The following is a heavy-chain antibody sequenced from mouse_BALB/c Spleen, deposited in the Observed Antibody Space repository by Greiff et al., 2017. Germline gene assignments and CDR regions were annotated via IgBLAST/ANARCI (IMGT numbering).Heavy chain of an antibody. J-gene: IGHJ1*01. D-gene: IGHD2-12*01. Sequence: EVQVVESGGDLVKPGGSLKLSCAASGFTFSSYGMSWVRQTPGKRLEWVATISSGGSYTYYPDSVKGRYTISKDNAKNTLYLQMSSLKSEDTAMYYCARQGDGSYDWYFGVWGAGTTVTVSS. V-gene: IGHV5-6*01. CDR3: ARQGDGSYDWYFGV. CDR2: ISSGGSYT. CDR1: GFTFSSYG.